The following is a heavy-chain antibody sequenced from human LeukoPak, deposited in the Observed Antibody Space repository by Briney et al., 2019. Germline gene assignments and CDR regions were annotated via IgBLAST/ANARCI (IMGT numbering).Heavy chain of an antibody. CDR3: ARVWSGYDYYYYYGMDV. J-gene: IGHJ6*02. V-gene: IGHV4-59*01. CDR1: GGSISSYY. CDR2: IYYSGST. Sequence: PSETLSLTCTVSGGSISSYYWSWIRQPPGKGLEWIGYIYYSGSTNYNPSLKSRVTISEDTSKNQFSLKLSSVTAADTAVYYCARVWSGYDYYYYYGMDVWGQGTTVTVSS. D-gene: IGHD5-12*01.